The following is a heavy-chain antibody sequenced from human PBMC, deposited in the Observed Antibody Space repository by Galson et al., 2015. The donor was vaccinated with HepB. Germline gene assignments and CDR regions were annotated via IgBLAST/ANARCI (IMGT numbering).Heavy chain of an antibody. CDR2: TSGSGDRT. CDR1: GFTFSNYA. Sequence: SLRLSCAASGFTFSNYAMTWVRQAPGKGLEWVSATSGSGDRTFYADSVKGRFTISRDNSKNTLYLQMNSLRVEDTAVYYCAKDRFDFWSGYRMGGINYWGQGTLVTVSS. CDR3: AKDRFDFWSGYRMGGINY. V-gene: IGHV3-23*01. J-gene: IGHJ4*02. D-gene: IGHD3-3*01.